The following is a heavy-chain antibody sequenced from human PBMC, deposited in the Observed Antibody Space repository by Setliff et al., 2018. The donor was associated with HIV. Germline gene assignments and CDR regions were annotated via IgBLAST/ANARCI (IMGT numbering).Heavy chain of an antibody. CDR2: ITGSGSSI. V-gene: IGHV3-23*01. J-gene: IGHJ5*02. CDR1: GFTFSGYG. D-gene: IGHD2-2*03. Sequence: GESLRLSCAASGFTFSGYGMAWVRQPPGKGLEWLAFITGSGSSIDYADSVKGRLSISRDNSQNTLYLQLNSLRADDTAIYYCAKESALHGSPLTWGQGTLVTVSS. CDR3: AKESALHGSPLT.